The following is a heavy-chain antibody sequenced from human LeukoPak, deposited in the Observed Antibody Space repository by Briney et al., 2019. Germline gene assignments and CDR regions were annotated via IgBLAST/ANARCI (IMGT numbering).Heavy chain of an antibody. J-gene: IGHJ5*02. Sequence: AAVKVSCKASGYTFTSYDINWVRQATGQGLEWMGWMNPNSGNTGYAQKCQGRVTITRNTSISTAYMELSSLRSEDTAVYYCARGAMVRGWFDPWGQGTLVTVSS. CDR3: ARGAMVRGWFDP. CDR1: GYTFTSYD. CDR2: MNPNSGNT. D-gene: IGHD3-10*01. V-gene: IGHV1-8*03.